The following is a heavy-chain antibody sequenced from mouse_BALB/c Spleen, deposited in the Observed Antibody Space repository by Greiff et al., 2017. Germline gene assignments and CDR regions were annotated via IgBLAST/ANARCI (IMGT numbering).Heavy chain of an antibody. D-gene: IGHD2-4*01. CDR3: NGYDYDARNWFAY. J-gene: IGHJ3*01. V-gene: IGHV14-4*02. CDR1: GFNIKDYY. Sequence: QLQQSGAELVRSGASVKLSCTASGFNIKDYYMHWVKQRPEQGLEWIGWIDPENGDTEYAPKFQGKATMTADTSSNTAYLQLSSLTSEDTAVYYCNGYDYDARNWFAYWGQGTLVTVSA. CDR2: IDPENGDT.